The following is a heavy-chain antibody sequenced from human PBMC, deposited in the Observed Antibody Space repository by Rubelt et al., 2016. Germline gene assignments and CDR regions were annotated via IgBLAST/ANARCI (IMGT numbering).Heavy chain of an antibody. CDR3: ASRYCSSTSCSYGMDV. CDR1: GYTFTSYD. V-gene: IGHV1-8*01. Sequence: ASGYTFTSYDINWVRQATGQGLEWMGWMNPNSGNTGYAQKFQGRVTITADESTSTAYMELSSLRSEDTAVYYCASRYCSSTSCSYGMDVWGQGTTVTVSS. J-gene: IGHJ6*02. D-gene: IGHD2-2*01. CDR2: MNPNSGNT.